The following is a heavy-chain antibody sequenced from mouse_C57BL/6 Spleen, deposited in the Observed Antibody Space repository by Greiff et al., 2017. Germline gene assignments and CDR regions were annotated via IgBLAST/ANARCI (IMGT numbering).Heavy chain of an antibody. CDR1: GFNIKDDY. J-gene: IGHJ3*01. CDR2: IDPENGDT. CDR3: TKGTAFAY. V-gene: IGHV14-4*01. Sequence: VQLQQSGAELVRPGASVKLSCTASGFNIKDDYMHWVKQRPEQGLEWIGWIDPENGDTEYASKFQGKATITADTSSNTAYLQLSSLTSEDTAVYYGTKGTAFAYWGQGTLVTVSA.